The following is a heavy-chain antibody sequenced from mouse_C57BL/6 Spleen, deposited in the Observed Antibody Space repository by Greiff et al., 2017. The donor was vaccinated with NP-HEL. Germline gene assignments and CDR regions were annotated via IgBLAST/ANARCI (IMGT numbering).Heavy chain of an antibody. Sequence: VQLQQSGAELVRPGASVKLSCTASGFNIKDDYMHWVKQRPEQGLAWIGWIDPENGDTEYASKFQGKATITADTSSNTAYLQLSSLTSEDTAVYYCSRLYYGNYVRFAYWGQGTLVTVSA. V-gene: IGHV14-4*01. J-gene: IGHJ3*01. CDR3: SRLYYGNYVRFAY. D-gene: IGHD2-1*01. CDR1: GFNIKDDY. CDR2: IDPENGDT.